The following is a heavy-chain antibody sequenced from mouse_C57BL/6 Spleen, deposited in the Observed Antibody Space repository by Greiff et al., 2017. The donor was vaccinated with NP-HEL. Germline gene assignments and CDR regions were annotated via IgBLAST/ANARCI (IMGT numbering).Heavy chain of an antibody. Sequence: VQLQQSGPGLVAPSQSLSITCTASGFSLTSYGVDWVRQPPGKGLEWLGVIWGGGSTNYNSALMSRLSISKDNSESQVFLKMSSLQTEDTAVYYCAKHEVSGDVDVWGTGTTVTVSS. CDR1: GFSLTSYG. CDR2: IWGGGST. D-gene: IGHD2-14*01. J-gene: IGHJ1*03. CDR3: AKHEVSGDVDV. V-gene: IGHV2-9*01.